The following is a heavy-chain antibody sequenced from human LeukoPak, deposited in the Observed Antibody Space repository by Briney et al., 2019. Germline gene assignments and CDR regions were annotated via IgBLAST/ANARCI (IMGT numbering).Heavy chain of an antibody. D-gene: IGHD6-13*01. V-gene: IGHV5-51*01. Sequence: LGESLKISCEASGYTFTNYWIGWVRQMPGKGLEWVGIIFPADSDTRYSPSFQGQVTIFADKSINTAYLQWNSLKASDTAIYYCARRAAGPDYWGPGTLVTVSS. CDR3: ARRAAGPDY. CDR1: GYTFTNYW. J-gene: IGHJ4*02. CDR2: IFPADSDT.